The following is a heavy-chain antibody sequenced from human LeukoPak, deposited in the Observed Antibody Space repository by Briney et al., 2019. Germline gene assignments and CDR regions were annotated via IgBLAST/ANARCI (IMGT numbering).Heavy chain of an antibody. Sequence: PGGSLRLSCAASGFTFSSYSMNWVRQAPGKGLEWVSSISSSSSNIYYADSVKGRFTISRDNAKNSLYLQMNSLRAEDTAVYYCAIAPYCGGDCYSYYFDYWGQGTLVTVSS. CDR2: ISSSSSNI. V-gene: IGHV3-21*01. D-gene: IGHD2-21*01. CDR1: GFTFSSYS. CDR3: AIAPYCGGDCYSYYFDY. J-gene: IGHJ4*02.